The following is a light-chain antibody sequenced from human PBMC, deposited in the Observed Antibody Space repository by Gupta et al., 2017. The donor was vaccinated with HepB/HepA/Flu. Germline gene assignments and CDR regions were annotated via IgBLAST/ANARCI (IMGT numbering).Light chain of an antibody. J-gene: IGKJ5*01. Sequence: EIVLTQSPATLSLSPGERATLSCRASQSVSSYLAWYQQKPGQAPRLLIYDASNRATGVPARFSGSGSGTDFTLTISSLEHEDVAVYYCQQRTDVITFGQGTRLEIK. CDR1: QSVSSY. CDR3: QQRTDVIT. CDR2: DAS. V-gene: IGKV3-11*01.